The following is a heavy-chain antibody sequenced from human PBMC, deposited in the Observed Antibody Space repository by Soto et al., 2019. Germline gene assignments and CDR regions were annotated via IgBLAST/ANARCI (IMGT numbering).Heavy chain of an antibody. D-gene: IGHD2-15*01. J-gene: IGHJ4*02. CDR1: GYTFTGYY. V-gene: IGHV1-2*02. CDR2: INPNSGGT. CDR3: AGEYCSGGSCTAYYFDY. Sequence: AASVKVSCKASGYTFTGYYMHWVRQAPGQGLEWMGWINPNSGGTNYAQKFQGRVTMTRDTSISTAYMELSRLRSDDTAVYYCAGEYCSGGSCTAYYFDYWGQGTLVTVSS.